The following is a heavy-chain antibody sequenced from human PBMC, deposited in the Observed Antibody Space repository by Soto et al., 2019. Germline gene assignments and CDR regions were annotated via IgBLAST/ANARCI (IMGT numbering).Heavy chain of an antibody. CDR3: ARLGHPGH. CDR2: VIPILGTA. J-gene: IGHJ4*02. CDR1: GGSLRNSV. V-gene: IGHV1-69*01. Sequence: QGQLVQSGAEVKKPGSSVKVSCTASGGSLRNSVISWVRQAPAQRLEWMGGVIPILGTANYAQKFQGRVTMTADEATSTAYMDLRSLSPDDTAVYYCARLGHPGHWGPGTLVIVSS.